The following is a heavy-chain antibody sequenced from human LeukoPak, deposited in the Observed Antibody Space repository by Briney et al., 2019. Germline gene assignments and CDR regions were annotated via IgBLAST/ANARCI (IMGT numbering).Heavy chain of an antibody. CDR2: ISAGGGNT. Sequence: GGSLRLSCEDSGFTFSSCAMSWVRRAPGKGLEWVSGISAGGGNTYYADSVKGRFTISRDNSKNTLYLQMNSLRAEDTAVYYCASDTSGWNPPRYCSYYGMDVWGQGTTVTVSS. D-gene: IGHD6-19*01. V-gene: IGHV3-23*01. J-gene: IGHJ6*02. CDR3: ASDTSGWNPPRYCSYYGMDV. CDR1: GFTFSSCA.